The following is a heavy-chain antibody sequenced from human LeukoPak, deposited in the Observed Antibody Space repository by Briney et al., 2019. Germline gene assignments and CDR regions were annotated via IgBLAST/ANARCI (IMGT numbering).Heavy chain of an antibody. Sequence: GGSLRLSCAASGFTFSNYGMHWVRQAPGKGLEWVAFIRYDGTNKYYADSVKGRLTISRDNSKNTLYLQMNSLRAEDTAVYYCAGPSSSGVGYWGQGTLVTVSS. CDR2: IRYDGTNK. CDR3: AGPSSSGVGY. CDR1: GFTFSNYG. V-gene: IGHV3-30*02. D-gene: IGHD6-6*01. J-gene: IGHJ4*02.